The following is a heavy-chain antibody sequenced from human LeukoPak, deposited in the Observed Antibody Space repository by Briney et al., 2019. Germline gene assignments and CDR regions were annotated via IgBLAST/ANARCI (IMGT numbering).Heavy chain of an antibody. CDR3: ARGLLWPFDY. CDR2: INHSGST. J-gene: IGHJ4*02. D-gene: IGHD2-21*01. V-gene: IGHV4-34*01. Sequence: PSETLSLTCAVHGGSFSGYYWSWIRQPPGKGLEWIGEINHSGSTNYNPSLKSRVTISVDTSKNQFSLKLSSVTAADTAVYYCARGLLWPFDYWGQGTLVTVSS. CDR1: GGSFSGYY.